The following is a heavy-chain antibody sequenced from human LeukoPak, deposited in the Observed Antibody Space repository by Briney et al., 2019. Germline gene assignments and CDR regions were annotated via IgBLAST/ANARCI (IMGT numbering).Heavy chain of an antibody. V-gene: IGHV3-23*01. CDR3: AKDRYGGDYYYYGMDV. CDR2: ISGSGGST. Sequence: PGGSLRLSCAASGFTFSSYAMSWVRQAPGKGLEWVSAISGSGGSTYYADSVKGRFTISRDNSKNTLYLQMNSLRAEDTAVYYCAKDRYGGDYYYYGMDVWGQGITVTVSS. D-gene: IGHD3-16*01. J-gene: IGHJ6*02. CDR1: GFTFSSYA.